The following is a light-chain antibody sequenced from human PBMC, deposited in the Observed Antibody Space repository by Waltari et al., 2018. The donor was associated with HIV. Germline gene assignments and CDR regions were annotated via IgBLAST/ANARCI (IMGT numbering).Light chain of an antibody. Sequence: SYELPQTPSVSVSPGQTARITCAGDALPTKYAFWYQQKPGQAPVLGIYKDSERPSGIPERFSGSSSGATVTLTISGVQAEDEADYYCQSSDNSDPPVVFGGGTKLTVL. CDR1: ALPTKY. CDR3: QSSDNSDPPVV. V-gene: IGLV3-25*03. CDR2: KDS. J-gene: IGLJ2*01.